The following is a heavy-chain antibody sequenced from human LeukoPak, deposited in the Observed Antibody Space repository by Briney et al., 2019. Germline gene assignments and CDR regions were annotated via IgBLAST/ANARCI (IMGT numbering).Heavy chain of an antibody. CDR2: INPNSGGT. V-gene: IGHV1-2*02. D-gene: IGHD5-18*01. J-gene: IGHJ4*02. CDR3: ARVGIQLWPTDDY. CDR1: GYTFTGYY. Sequence: GALVKVSCKASGYTFTGYYMHWVRQAPGQGLEWMGWINPNSGGTNYAQKFQGRVTMTRDTSISTAYMELSRLRSDDTAVYYCARVGIQLWPTDDYWGQGTLVTVSS.